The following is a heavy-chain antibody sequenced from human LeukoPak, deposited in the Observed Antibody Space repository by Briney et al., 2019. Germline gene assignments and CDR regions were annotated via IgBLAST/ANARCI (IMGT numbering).Heavy chain of an antibody. V-gene: IGHV4-30-2*01. CDR2: IYHSGST. CDR1: GGSISSGGYS. J-gene: IGHJ4*02. CDR3: ARRGYSSLDY. D-gene: IGHD6-19*01. Sequence: SETLSLTCAVSGGSISSGGYSWSWIRQPPGKGLEWIGYIYHSGSTYYNPSLKSRVTISVDRSKNQFSLKLSSVTAADTAVYYCARRGYSSLDYWGQGTLVTVSS.